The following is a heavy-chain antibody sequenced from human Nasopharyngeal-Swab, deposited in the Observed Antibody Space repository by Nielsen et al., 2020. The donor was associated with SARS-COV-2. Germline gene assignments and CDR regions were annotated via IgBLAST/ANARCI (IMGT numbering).Heavy chain of an antibody. D-gene: IGHD3-9*01. V-gene: IGHV3-64*02. CDR3: ATERGNWFYFDY. CDR1: GFTFGSYS. Sequence: GESLKISCAASGFTFGSYSMHWVRQAPGKGLEYVSAIGSNEAETYYADSVKGRFTVSRDNSKNILYLQMGTLRPEDTAVYYCATERGNWFYFDYWGHGTLVTVSS. CDR2: IGSNEAET. J-gene: IGHJ4*01.